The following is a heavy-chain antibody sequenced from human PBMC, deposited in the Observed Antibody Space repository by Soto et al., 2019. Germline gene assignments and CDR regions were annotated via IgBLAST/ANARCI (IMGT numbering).Heavy chain of an antibody. Sequence: EVQLVESGGGLVQPGRSLRLSCAASGFTFDDYAIQWVRQAPGRGLEWVAGISWHGASIGYADSVKGRFTISRDNAKNSLHLQMNSLRSEDTALYYCANLPLYGSGFDCWGQGTLVTVSS. V-gene: IGHV3-9*01. D-gene: IGHD3-10*01. J-gene: IGHJ4*02. CDR1: GFTFDDYA. CDR2: ISWHGASI. CDR3: ANLPLYGSGFDC.